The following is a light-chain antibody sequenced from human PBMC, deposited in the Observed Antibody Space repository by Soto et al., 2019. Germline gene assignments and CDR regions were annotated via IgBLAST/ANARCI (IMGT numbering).Light chain of an antibody. CDR2: NTS. Sequence: DIQMTQSPSTLSASVGDRVTITCRASQTISNWVSWYQQKPGKGPKLLIYNTSTLGSGVPSRFSGSGSGAEFTLTISGLQPDDFATYYCQQYNTYWTFGQGTKVDIK. V-gene: IGKV1-5*01. J-gene: IGKJ1*01. CDR1: QTISNW. CDR3: QQYNTYWT.